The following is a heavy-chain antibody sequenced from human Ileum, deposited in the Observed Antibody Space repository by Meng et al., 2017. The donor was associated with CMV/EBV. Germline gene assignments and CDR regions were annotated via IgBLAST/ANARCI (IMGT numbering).Heavy chain of an antibody. CDR1: GFTFSNTW. V-gene: IGHV3-7*01. D-gene: IGHD3-22*01. Sequence: GGSLRLSCAASGFTFSNTWMSWVRQAPGMGLAWVANIKADGSEKYYVDSVKGRFTISRDNAKNSVYLQMNSLRVEDTAVYYCARDRYYDSSALAGNWFDPWGQGTLVTVSS. J-gene: IGHJ5*02. CDR3: ARDRYYDSSALAGNWFDP. CDR2: IKADGSEK.